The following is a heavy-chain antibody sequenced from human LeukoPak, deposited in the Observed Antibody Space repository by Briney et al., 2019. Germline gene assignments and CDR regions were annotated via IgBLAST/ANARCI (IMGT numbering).Heavy chain of an antibody. CDR1: GFTFSSYG. CDR2: ISYDGSNK. V-gene: IGHV3-30*18. Sequence: GGSLRLSCAASGFTFSSYGMHWDRQAPGKGLEWVAVISYDGSNKYYADSVKGRFTISRDNSKNTLYLQMNSLRAEDTAVYYCAKVTSGSDDSDYWGQGTLVTVSS. CDR3: AKVTSGSDDSDY. J-gene: IGHJ4*02. D-gene: IGHD5-12*01.